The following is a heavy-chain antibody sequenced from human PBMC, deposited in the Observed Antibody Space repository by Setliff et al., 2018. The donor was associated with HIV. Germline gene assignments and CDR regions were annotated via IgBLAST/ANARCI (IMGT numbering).Heavy chain of an antibody. D-gene: IGHD3-3*01. CDR1: GGSISSGGYY. J-gene: IGHJ5*02. CDR2: IYYSGST. V-gene: IGHV4-31*03. Sequence: PSETLSLTCTVSGGSISSGGYYWSWIRQHPGKGLEWIGYIYYSGSTYYNPSLKSRVTISVDTSKNQFSLKLCSVTAADTAVYYCARAPTSFGVVIPRFDPWGQGTLVTVSS. CDR3: ARAPTSFGVVIPRFDP.